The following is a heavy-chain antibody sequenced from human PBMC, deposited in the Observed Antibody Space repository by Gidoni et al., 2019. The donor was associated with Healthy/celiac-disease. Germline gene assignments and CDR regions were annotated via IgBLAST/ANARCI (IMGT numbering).Heavy chain of an antibody. CDR3: AREGITIFGVVIIERVDYYYYGMDV. D-gene: IGHD3-3*01. V-gene: IGHV1-46*03. CDR2: INPSGGST. CDR1: GSTFTSYY. Sequence: QVQLVQSGAEVKKPGASVKVSCKASGSTFTSYYMNWVRQTPGQGLEWMGIINPSGGSTSYAQKFQGRVTMTRDTSTSTVYMELSSLRSEDTAVYYCAREGITIFGVVIIERVDYYYYGMDVWGQGTTVTVSS. J-gene: IGHJ6*02.